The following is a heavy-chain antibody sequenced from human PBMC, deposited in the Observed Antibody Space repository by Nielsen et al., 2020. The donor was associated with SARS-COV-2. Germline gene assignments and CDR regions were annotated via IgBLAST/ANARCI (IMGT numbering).Heavy chain of an antibody. J-gene: IGHJ4*02. CDR2: ISSRGSTI. CDR3: VRAEGPNWSNLDY. Sequence: GESLKISCAASGFTFSDYYMSWTRQAPGKGLEWVSSISSRGSTIHYADPVKGQFTISRDNAKNSLYLEMNSLRAEDTAVYYCVRAEGPNWSNLDYWGQGILVTVSS. D-gene: IGHD1-20*01. V-gene: IGHV3-11*04. CDR1: GFTFSDYY.